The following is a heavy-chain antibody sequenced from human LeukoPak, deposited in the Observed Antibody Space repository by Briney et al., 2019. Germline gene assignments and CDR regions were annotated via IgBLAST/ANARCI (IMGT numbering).Heavy chain of an antibody. CDR3: AKDIYGSGSSY. CDR1: GFTFSSYE. J-gene: IGHJ4*02. Sequence: GGSLRLSCAASGFTFSSYEMNWVRQAPGKGLEWVAFIRYDGSNKYYADSVKGRFTISRDNSKNTLYLQMNSLRAEDTAVYYCAKDIYGSGSSYWGQGTLVTVSS. CDR2: IRYDGSNK. D-gene: IGHD3-10*01. V-gene: IGHV3-30*02.